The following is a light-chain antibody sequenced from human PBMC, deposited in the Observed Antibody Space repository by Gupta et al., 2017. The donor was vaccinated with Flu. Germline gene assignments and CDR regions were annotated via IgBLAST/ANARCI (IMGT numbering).Light chain of an antibody. V-gene: IGLV1-47*01. Sequence: QSVLTQPPSVSGTPGQRVIISCSGSSSNTADYYVSWYKHLPGTAPRLLIHKDDQRPSGVPDRFSAYKSDTSASLAISGLRFEDEADDYCSTWDGSLFGVIFGGGTKLTV. J-gene: IGLJ2*01. CDR2: KDD. CDR3: STWDGSLFGVI. CDR1: SSNTADYY.